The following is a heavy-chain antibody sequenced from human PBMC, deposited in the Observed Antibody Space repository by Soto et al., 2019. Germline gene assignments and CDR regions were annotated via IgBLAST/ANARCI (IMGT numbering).Heavy chain of an antibody. CDR1: GGSISSNY. CDR3: ARYRREAVAGYTLDN. J-gene: IGHJ4*02. CDR2: VYNSGGT. Sequence: SETLSLTCTVSGGSISSNYWTWIRQPPGKGLEWIGYVYNSGGTNYNPSLKSRVTISEDTSKSQFSLKVNSMTAADTAVYYCARYRREAVAGYTLDNWGQGILVTVSS. V-gene: IGHV4-59*01. D-gene: IGHD6-13*01.